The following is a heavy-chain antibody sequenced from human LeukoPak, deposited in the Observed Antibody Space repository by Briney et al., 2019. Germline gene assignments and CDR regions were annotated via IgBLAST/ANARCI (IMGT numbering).Heavy chain of an antibody. Sequence: AASVKVSCKASGGTFSSYAISWVRQAPGQGLEWMGGIIPIFGTANYAQKFQGRVTITADKSTSTAYMELSSLRSEDTAVYYCARAKGYCSGGSCYWLTWGQGTLVTVSS. J-gene: IGHJ5*02. V-gene: IGHV1-69*06. CDR1: GGTFSSYA. CDR2: IIPIFGTA. CDR3: ARAKGYCSGGSCYWLT. D-gene: IGHD2-15*01.